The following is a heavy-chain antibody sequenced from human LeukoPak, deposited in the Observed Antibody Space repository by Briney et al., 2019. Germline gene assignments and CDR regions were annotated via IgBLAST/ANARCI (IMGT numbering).Heavy chain of an antibody. J-gene: IGHJ3*02. Sequence: SETLSLTCIVSGGSISSGFYYWGWIRQPPGKGLEWIGSIDYSGSTYYNPSLKSRVTVSGDTSRNHFSLELKSVTAADTAVYYCARQGDGYKTIGFDMWGQGTMLTVSS. CDR3: ARQGDGYKTIGFDM. D-gene: IGHD5-24*01. CDR1: GGSISSGFYY. V-gene: IGHV4-39*01. CDR2: IDYSGST.